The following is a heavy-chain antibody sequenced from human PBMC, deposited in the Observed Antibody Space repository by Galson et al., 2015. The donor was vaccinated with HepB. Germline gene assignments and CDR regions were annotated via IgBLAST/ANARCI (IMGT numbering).Heavy chain of an antibody. Sequence: SLRLSCAASGFTFGSYAMTWVRQAPGKGLEWVSVISGSGGSTYYADSEKGRFTISRDNSNNTLYLQLNSLRGEDTAIYHCVRKILPRGFDPWGQGTLVTVSS. V-gene: IGHV3-23*01. CDR3: VRKILPRGFDP. J-gene: IGHJ5*02. CDR1: GFTFGSYA. CDR2: ISGSGGST.